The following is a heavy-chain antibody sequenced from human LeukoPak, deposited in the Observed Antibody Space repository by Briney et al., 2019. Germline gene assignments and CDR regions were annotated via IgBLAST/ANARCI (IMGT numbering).Heavy chain of an antibody. CDR1: GYTLTELS. V-gene: IGHV1-24*01. CDR3: ARGEVWYDSSGYYYFDY. Sequence: ASVKVSCKVSGYTLTELSMHWVRQAPGKGLEWMGGFDPEDGETIYAQKFQGRVTMTEDTSTDTAYMELSSLRSEDTAVYYCARGEVWYDSSGYYYFDYWGQGTLVTVSS. D-gene: IGHD3-22*01. J-gene: IGHJ4*02. CDR2: FDPEDGET.